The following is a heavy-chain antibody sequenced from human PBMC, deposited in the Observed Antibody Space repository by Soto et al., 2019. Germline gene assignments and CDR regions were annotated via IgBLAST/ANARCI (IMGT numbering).Heavy chain of an antibody. V-gene: IGHV1-18*01. D-gene: IGHD1-1*01. CDR3: ARGRYGDY. CDR1: GYDFTTYG. Sequence: QVHLVQSGAEVKKPGASVKVSCRGPGYDFTTYGITWVRQAPGQGIEWMAWISAHNGNTDNAQKLKGRVTVTRDTSTSTAYMELRSLRSDDTAMYYCARGRYGDYWGQGALVTVSS. CDR2: ISAHNGNT. J-gene: IGHJ4*02.